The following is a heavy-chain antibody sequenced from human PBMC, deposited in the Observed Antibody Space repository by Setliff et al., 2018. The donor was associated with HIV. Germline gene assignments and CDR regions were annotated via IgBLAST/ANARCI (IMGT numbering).Heavy chain of an antibody. CDR3: ARSSRVNCGGDCYLFDY. Sequence: SETLSLTCTVSGGSISTCYWSWIRQPAGKGLEWIGRIQTSGRTNNNPSLKSRVTMSVDTSKNQFSLILTSVTAADTAVYYCARSSRVNCGGDCYLFDYWGQGTPVTVSS. J-gene: IGHJ4*02. CDR2: IQTSGRT. D-gene: IGHD2-21*02. CDR1: GGSISTCY. V-gene: IGHV4-4*07.